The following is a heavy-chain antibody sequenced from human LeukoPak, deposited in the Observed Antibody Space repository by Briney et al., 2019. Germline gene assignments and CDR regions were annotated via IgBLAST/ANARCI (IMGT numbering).Heavy chain of an antibody. CDR1: GGSISSSSYY. J-gene: IGHJ4*02. D-gene: IGHD5-18*01. V-gene: IGHV4-39*07. CDR3: ASHVWTLAWLPHPYYFDH. Sequence: PSETLSLTCNVSGGSISSSSYYWGWIRQPPGKGLEWIGSIYYSGSTYYNPSLKSRVTISVDTSKNQFSLKLTSVTAADTAVYYCASHVWTLAWLPHPYYFDHWGQGTLVPVSS. CDR2: IYYSGST.